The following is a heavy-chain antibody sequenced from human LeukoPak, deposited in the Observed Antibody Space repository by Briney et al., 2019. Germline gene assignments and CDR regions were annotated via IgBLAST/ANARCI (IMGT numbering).Heavy chain of an antibody. J-gene: IGHJ4*02. Sequence: ASVKASCKASGYTFTGYYMHWVRQAPGQGLEWMGWINPNSGGTNYAQKFQGRVTMTTDTSTNTAYMELRSLRSDDTAVYYCAREIPYYFDYWGQGTLVTVSS. CDR3: AREIPYYFDY. D-gene: IGHD2-2*02. V-gene: IGHV1-2*02. CDR2: INPNSGGT. CDR1: GYTFTGYY.